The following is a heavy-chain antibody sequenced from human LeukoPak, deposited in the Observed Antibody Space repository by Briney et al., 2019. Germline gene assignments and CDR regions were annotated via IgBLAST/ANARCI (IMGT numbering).Heavy chain of an antibody. CDR1: GGSISSYY. Sequence: SETLSLTCTVSGGSISSYYWSWIRQPPGKGLEWIGYIYYSGSTNYNPSLKSRVTISVDTSKNQFSLKLSSVTAADTAVYYCARSQKRTTGTTFYGMDVWGKGTTVTVS. J-gene: IGHJ6*04. D-gene: IGHD1-1*01. CDR2: IYYSGST. V-gene: IGHV4-59*01. CDR3: ARSQKRTTGTTFYGMDV.